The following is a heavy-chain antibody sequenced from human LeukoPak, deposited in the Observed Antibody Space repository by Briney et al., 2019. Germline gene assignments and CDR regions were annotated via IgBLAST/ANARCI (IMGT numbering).Heavy chain of an antibody. CDR2: IYPGDSDT. CDR3: ARHLGGDRTSGYYNY. J-gene: IGHJ4*02. D-gene: IGHD3-3*01. V-gene: IGHV5-51*01. Sequence: GESLNISCKASGYSFTYYFIAWVRQMPGKGLEWMGIIYPGDSDTKYSPSFQGQVTISADKSTNTAYLQWSSLEASDTAMYYCARHLGGDRTSGYYNYWGQGTLVTVSS. CDR1: GYSFTYYF.